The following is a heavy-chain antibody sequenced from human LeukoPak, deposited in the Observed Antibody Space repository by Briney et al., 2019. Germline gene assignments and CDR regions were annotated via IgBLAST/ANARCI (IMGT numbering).Heavy chain of an antibody. J-gene: IGHJ4*02. CDR3: ARGRNRYSSSWGLFDY. CDR1: GFTFSSYS. CDR2: ISSSSSTI. D-gene: IGHD6-13*01. V-gene: IGHV3-48*01. Sequence: GSLRLSCAASGFTFSSYSMNWVRQAPGKGLEWISYISSSSSTIYYADSVKGRFTISRDNAKNSLYLQLNSLRAEDTAMYYCARGRNRYSSSWGLFDYWGQGTLVTVSS.